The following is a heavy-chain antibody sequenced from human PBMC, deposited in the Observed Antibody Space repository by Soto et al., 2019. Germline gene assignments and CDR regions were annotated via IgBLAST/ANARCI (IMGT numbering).Heavy chain of an antibody. J-gene: IGHJ4*02. V-gene: IGHV3-21*01. CDR1: GFTFSSYS. CDR2: ISSSSSYI. Sequence: PGGSLRLSCAASGFTFSSYSMNWVRQAPGKGLEWVSSISSSSSYIYYADSVKGRFTISRDNAKNSLYLQMNSLRAEDTAVYYCARDSGYEREYYFDYWGQGTLVTVSS. CDR3: ARDSGYEREYYFDY. D-gene: IGHD5-12*01.